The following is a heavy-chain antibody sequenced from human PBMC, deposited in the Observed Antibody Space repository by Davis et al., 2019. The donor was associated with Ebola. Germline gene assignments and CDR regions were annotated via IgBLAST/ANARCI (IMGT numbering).Heavy chain of an antibody. CDR1: GFTFSNAW. CDR3: AIPDCSGANCYSVYIKN. V-gene: IGHV3-74*01. D-gene: IGHD2-15*01. CDR2: INSDGSST. J-gene: IGHJ4*02. Sequence: HTGGSLRLSCAASGFTFSNAWMNWVRQAPGKGLVWVSRINSDGSSTSYGDSVKGRFTISRDNSNNLLYLQMNSLRAEDTAVYYCAIPDCSGANCYSVYIKNWGQGTLVTVSS.